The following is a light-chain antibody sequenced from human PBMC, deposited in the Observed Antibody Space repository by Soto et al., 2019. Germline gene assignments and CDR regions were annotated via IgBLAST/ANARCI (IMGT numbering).Light chain of an antibody. CDR3: ISYTSSFTHL. J-gene: IGLJ1*01. CDR1: SVDVGAYDF. Sequence: QSVLTQPHSVSGSPGQSVTISCTGTSVDVGAYDFVSWYQQHPGKAPKLMIFEVSNRPSGVSNRFSGSKSGNTASLTISGLQTEDEADYYCISYTSSFTHLFGTGTKVTVL. CDR2: EVS. V-gene: IGLV2-14*01.